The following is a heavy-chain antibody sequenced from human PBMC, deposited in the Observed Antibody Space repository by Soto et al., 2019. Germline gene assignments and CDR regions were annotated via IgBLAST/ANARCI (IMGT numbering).Heavy chain of an antibody. J-gene: IGHJ5*02. D-gene: IGHD5-12*01. CDR2: MKGDGSVI. CDR3: DRYTGYPEGFDR. Sequence: EVHLEESGGGSVQPGGSLRLSCSASGFPFSAYWMHWVRQGPGKGLVWVSRMKGDGSVITYADSVKGRFTISRDNAKNTLYLQMNSLRVEDTAMYYCDRYTGYPEGFDRWGQGTLVTVSS. V-gene: IGHV3-74*01. CDR1: GFPFSAYW.